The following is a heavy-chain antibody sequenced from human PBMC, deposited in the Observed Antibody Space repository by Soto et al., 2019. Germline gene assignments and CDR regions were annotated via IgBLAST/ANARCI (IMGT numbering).Heavy chain of an antibody. Sequence: SETLSLTCAVSGGSISSSNWWSWVRQPPGKGLQWIGEIYHSGSTNYIPSLKSRVTISVDKSKNQFSLKLSSVTAADTAVYYCARLDMEWFSTDYWGQGTLVTVSS. CDR2: IYHSGST. CDR1: GGSISSSNW. J-gene: IGHJ4*02. CDR3: ARLDMEWFSTDY. D-gene: IGHD3-3*01. V-gene: IGHV4-4*02.